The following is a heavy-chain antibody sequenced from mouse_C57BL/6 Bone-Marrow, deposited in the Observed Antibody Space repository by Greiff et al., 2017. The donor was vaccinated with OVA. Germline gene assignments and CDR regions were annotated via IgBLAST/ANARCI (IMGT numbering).Heavy chain of an antibody. J-gene: IGHJ1*03. CDR2: ISNLAYSI. CDR3: ARLGLIYDGYLYWYFDV. V-gene: IGHV5-15*01. CDR1: GFTFSDYG. D-gene: IGHD2-3*01. Sequence: EVHLVESGGGLVQPGGSLKLSCAASGFTFSDYGMAWVRQAPRQGPEWVAFISNLAYSIYYADTVKGRFTISRENAKNTLYLEMSSLRSEDTAMYYWARLGLIYDGYLYWYFDVWGTGTTVTVSS.